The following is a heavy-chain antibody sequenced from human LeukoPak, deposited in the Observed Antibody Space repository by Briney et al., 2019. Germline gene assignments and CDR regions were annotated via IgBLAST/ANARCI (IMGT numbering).Heavy chain of an antibody. CDR2: INPNSGGT. Sequence: ASVKVSCKASGYTFTGYYMHWVRQAPGQGLEWMGWINPNSGGTNYAQKFQGRVTMTRDTSISTAYMELSRLRSDDTAVYYCARVYGYCYAEYFQHWGQGTLVTVSS. D-gene: IGHD3-22*01. J-gene: IGHJ1*01. V-gene: IGHV1-2*02. CDR3: ARVYGYCYAEYFQH. CDR1: GYTFTGYY.